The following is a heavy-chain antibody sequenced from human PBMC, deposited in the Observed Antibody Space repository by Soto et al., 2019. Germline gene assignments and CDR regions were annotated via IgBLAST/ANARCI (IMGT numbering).Heavy chain of an antibody. Sequence: ASVKVSCKASGYILTSFAMHWVRQAPGQRLEWMGWINAAKGNTKYSQKFQDRVTFTRDTSASTAYMELSSLTSEDTAVYYCARGYFPLKYDHDSSAYYPYWGQGTLVTVSS. CDR3: ARGYFPLKYDHDSSAYYPY. CDR2: INAAKGNT. V-gene: IGHV1-3*01. J-gene: IGHJ4*02. CDR1: GYILTSFA. D-gene: IGHD3-22*01.